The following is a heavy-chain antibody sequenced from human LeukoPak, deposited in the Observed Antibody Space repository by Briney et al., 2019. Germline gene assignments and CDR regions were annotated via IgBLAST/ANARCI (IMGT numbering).Heavy chain of an antibody. CDR3: ARGFYYGSGSYSNYYMDV. V-gene: IGHV3-74*01. D-gene: IGHD3-10*01. CDR1: GFTFSSYW. CDR2: INSDGSST. J-gene: IGHJ6*03. Sequence: PGGSLRLSCAASGFTFSSYWMHWVRQAPGKGLVWVSRINSDGSSTSYADSVKGRFTISRDNAKNSLYLQMNSLRAEDTAVYYCARGFYYGSGSYSNYYMDVWGKGTTVTISS.